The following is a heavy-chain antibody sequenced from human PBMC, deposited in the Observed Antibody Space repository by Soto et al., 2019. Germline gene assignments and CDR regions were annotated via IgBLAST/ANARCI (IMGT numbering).Heavy chain of an antibody. D-gene: IGHD1-26*01. V-gene: IGHV3-74*03. Sequence: PGGSLRLSCAASGFTFISYCMHWVRQAPLKVLLVVSLINIDWSSIAYADSVKGRFTMSRYNAKNTLYLQINSLSAEDTAVYYCTTLSGRWELLQAPHWGQGTLVTVSS. J-gene: IGHJ1*01. CDR2: INIDWSSI. CDR3: TTLSGRWELLQAPH. CDR1: GFTFISYC.